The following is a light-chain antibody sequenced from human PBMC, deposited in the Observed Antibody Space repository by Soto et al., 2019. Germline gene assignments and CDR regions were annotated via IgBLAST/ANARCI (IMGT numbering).Light chain of an antibody. CDR3: CSYAGGRTYV. CDR1: SSDVGSYNL. J-gene: IGLJ1*01. CDR2: EDA. Sequence: QSAMTQPACVSGSPGQSITISCTGTSSDVGSYNLVSWYQYHPGKAPKLIIYEDAKRPSGVSNRFSGSKSGYTASLTISGLQAEDEADFYCCSYAGGRTYVFGTGTKLTVL. V-gene: IGLV2-23*01.